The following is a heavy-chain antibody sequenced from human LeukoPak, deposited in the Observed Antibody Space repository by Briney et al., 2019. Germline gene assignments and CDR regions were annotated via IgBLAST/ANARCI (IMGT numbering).Heavy chain of an antibody. D-gene: IGHD3-10*01. CDR1: GFTFSSYA. CDR2: ISGSGGST. V-gene: IGHV3-23*01. J-gene: IGHJ6*02. CDR3: AKVALNYYGSGSYYGMDV. Sequence: PGGSLRLSCAASGFTFSSYAMSWARHAPGKGLEWVSAISGSGGSTYYADSVKGRFTISRDNSKNTLYLQMNSLRAEDTAVYYCAKVALNYYGSGSYYGMDVWGQGTTVTVSS.